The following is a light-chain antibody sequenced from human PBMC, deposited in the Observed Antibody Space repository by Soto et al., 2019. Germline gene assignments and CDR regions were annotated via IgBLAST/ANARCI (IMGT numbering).Light chain of an antibody. CDR3: AAWDDTLSGHVV. CDR2: TDN. J-gene: IGLJ2*01. Sequence: QSVLTQPPSASGTPGQRVTISCSGSSSNIGSNFVYWYQQLPGTAPKLLIFTDNQRPSGVPDRFSGSKSGTSASLAISGLRSDDEADYYCAAWDDTLSGHVVFGGGAKLNVL. CDR1: SSNIGSNF. V-gene: IGLV1-47*02.